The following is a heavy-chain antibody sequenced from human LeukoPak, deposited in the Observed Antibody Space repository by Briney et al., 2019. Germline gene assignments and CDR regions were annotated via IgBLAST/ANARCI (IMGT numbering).Heavy chain of an antibody. V-gene: IGHV3-74*01. CDR3: ARRYHYDSSGYQFDY. CDR2: IDAEGTTT. J-gene: IGHJ4*02. CDR1: GFTFRTYW. Sequence: GGSLRLSCAASGFTFRTYWMHWVRQAPGKGLVWVSRIDAEGTTTTYADSVKGRLTISRDNAKNTLYLQMNSLRAEDTAVYYCARRYHYDSSGYQFDYWGQGTLVTVSS. D-gene: IGHD3-22*01.